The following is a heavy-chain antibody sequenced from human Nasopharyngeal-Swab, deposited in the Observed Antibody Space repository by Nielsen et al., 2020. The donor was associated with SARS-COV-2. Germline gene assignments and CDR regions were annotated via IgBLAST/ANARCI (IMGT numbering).Heavy chain of an antibody. D-gene: IGHD5-12*01. CDR3: AREYKYSGYVNIERGYYYYGMDV. Sequence: GRSLRLSCAASVFTFSSYSMNWVRQAPGKGLEWVSSISSSSSYIYYADSVKGRFTISRDNAKNSLYLQMNSLRAEDTAVYYCAREYKYSGYVNIERGYYYYGMDVWGQGTTVTVSS. V-gene: IGHV3-21*01. CDR1: VFTFSSYS. CDR2: ISSSSSYI. J-gene: IGHJ6*02.